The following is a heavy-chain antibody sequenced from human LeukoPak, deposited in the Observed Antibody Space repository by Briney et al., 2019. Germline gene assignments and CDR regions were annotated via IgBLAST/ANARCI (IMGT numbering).Heavy chain of an antibody. V-gene: IGHV4-59*01. CDR1: GGSISSYY. D-gene: IGHD3-22*01. CDR2: IYYSGST. J-gene: IGHJ3*01. CDR3: ASLTMMTY. Sequence: PSETLSFTCTVSGGSISSYYWSWIRQPPGKGLEWIGYIYYSGSTNYNPSLKSRVTISVDTSKKQFSLKLSSVTAADTSVYYCASLTMMTYWGQGTMVTVSS.